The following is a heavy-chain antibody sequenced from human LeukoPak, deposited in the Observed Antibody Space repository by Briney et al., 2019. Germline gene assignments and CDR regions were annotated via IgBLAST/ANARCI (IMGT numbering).Heavy chain of an antibody. CDR3: ARSGYSGHDFNY. CDR2: ISYTGST. D-gene: IGHD5-12*01. Sequence: SETLSLTCTVSGDSISSYYWSWIRQPPGKGLEWIGYISYTGSTNYNPSLKSRVTISVDTSKNQFSLKLSSVTAADTAVYHCARSGYSGHDFNYWGQGTLVTVSS. V-gene: IGHV4-59*01. CDR1: GDSISSYY. J-gene: IGHJ4*02.